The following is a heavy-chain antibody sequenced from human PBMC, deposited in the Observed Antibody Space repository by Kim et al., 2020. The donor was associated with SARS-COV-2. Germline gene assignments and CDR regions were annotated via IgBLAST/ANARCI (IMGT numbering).Heavy chain of an antibody. D-gene: IGHD3-22*01. J-gene: IGHJ4*02. CDR2: ISYDGSNK. CDR1: GFTFSSYA. CDR3: ARESIAAAYFATYYYDSSGFPAEFDY. Sequence: GGSLRLSCAASGFTFSSYAMHRVRQAPGKGLEWVAVISYDGSNKYYADSVKGRFTISRDNSKNTLYLQMNSLRAEDTAVYYCARESIAAAYFATYYYDSSGFPAEFDYWGQGTLVTVSS. V-gene: IGHV3-30*04.